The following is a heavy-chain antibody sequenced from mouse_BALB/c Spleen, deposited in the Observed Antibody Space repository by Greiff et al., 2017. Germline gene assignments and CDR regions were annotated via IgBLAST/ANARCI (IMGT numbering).Heavy chain of an antibody. CDR3: ASFYH. CDR2: ISSGGGST. J-gene: IGHJ3*01. D-gene: IGHD2-1*01. V-gene: IGHV5-12-1*01. CDR1: GFAFSSYD. Sequence: EVNLVESGGGLVKPGGSLKLSCAASGFAFSSYDMSWVRQTPEKRLEWVAYISSGGGSTYYPDTVKGRFTISRDNAKNTLYLQMSSLKSEDTAMYYCASFYHWGQGTLVTVSA.